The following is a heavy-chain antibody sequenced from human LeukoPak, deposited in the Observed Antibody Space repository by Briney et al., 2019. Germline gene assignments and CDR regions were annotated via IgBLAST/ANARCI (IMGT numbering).Heavy chain of an antibody. CDR3: ARRLVERYTSLIYYGLDV. J-gene: IGHJ6*02. CDR2: VYPGDSDT. V-gene: IGHV5-51*01. Sequence: NRGASLQFSGQPPGSTFTNYWIAWARQLHGKGRKWSGVVYPGDSDTRYSPYFQGQVTISADKSISTAYLQWSSLKASDTAMYYCARRLVERYTSLIYYGLDVWGQGTTVTVSS. CDR1: GSTFTNYW. D-gene: IGHD2-2*02.